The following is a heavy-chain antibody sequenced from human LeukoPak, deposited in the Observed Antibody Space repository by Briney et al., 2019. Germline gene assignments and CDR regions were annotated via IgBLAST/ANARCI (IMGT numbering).Heavy chain of an antibody. J-gene: IGHJ4*02. V-gene: IGHV3-48*01. CDR1: GFTFSSYS. CDR3: ARSSAPYSSGWSPFDY. CDR2: ISSSSSTI. Sequence: GGSLRLSCAASGFTFSSYSMNWVRQAPGKGLEWVSYISSSSSTIYYADSVEGRFTISRDNAKNSLYLQMNSLRAEDTAVYYCARSSAPYSSGWSPFDYWGQGTLVTVSS. D-gene: IGHD6-19*01.